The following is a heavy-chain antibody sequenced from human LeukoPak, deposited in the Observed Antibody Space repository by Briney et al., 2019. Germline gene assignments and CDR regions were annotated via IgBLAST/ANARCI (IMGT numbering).Heavy chain of an antibody. CDR2: ISYDGSNK. J-gene: IGHJ6*02. V-gene: IGHV3-30*03. D-gene: IGHD6-13*01. CDR1: GFTFSSYG. Sequence: TGGSLRLSCAASGFTFSSYGMHWVRQAPGKGLEWVAVISYDGSNKCYADSVKGRFTISRDNSKNTLYLQMNSLRAEDTAVYYCARDPVLPSLAAAGRNYYYYGMDVWGQGTTVTVSS. CDR3: ARDPVLPSLAAAGRNYYYYGMDV.